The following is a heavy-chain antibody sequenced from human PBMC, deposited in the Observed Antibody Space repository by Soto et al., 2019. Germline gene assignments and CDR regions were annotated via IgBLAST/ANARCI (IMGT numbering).Heavy chain of an antibody. CDR2: VSAYNGER. CDR1: GYTFTHYG. D-gene: IGHD6-6*01. J-gene: IGHJ4*01. V-gene: IGHV1-18*01. CDR3: SRGTSIPAAGDY. Sequence: QVQLVQSGAEVKKPGASVMVSCKASGYTFTHYGINWVRQAPGQGLEWLGWVSAYNGERRYAQRVQARVIMTTDTSTPTAYMELRSLRSENTAVYYCSRGTSIPAAGDYWGQGTLVTVSS.